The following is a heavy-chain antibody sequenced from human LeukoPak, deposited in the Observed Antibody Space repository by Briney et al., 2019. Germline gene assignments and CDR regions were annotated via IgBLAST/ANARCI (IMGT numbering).Heavy chain of an antibody. J-gene: IGHJ5*02. V-gene: IGHV1-69*05. D-gene: IGHD5-24*01. CDR2: IIPIFGTA. CDR3: ARGLRRDGYNSGWFDP. Sequence: SVKVSCKASGGTFSSYAISWVRQAPGQGLEWMGGIIPIFGTANYAQKFQGRVTITTDESTSTAYMVLSSLRSEDTAVYYCARGLRRDGYNSGWFDPWGQGTLVTVSS. CDR1: GGTFSSYA.